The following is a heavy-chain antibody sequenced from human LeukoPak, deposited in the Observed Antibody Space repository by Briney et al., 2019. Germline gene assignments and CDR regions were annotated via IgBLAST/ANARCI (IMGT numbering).Heavy chain of an antibody. Sequence: ASVKVSCMASVYTSTSYYMHWVRQAPGQGLEWMGIINPSGGSTSYAQKFQGRVTMTRDTPTSTVYMELSSLRSDDTAVYYCASTSINWGSRVTHAFDIWGQGTMVTVSS. CDR3: ASTSINWGSRVTHAFDI. J-gene: IGHJ3*02. CDR1: VYTSTSYY. V-gene: IGHV1-46*01. D-gene: IGHD7-27*01. CDR2: INPSGGST.